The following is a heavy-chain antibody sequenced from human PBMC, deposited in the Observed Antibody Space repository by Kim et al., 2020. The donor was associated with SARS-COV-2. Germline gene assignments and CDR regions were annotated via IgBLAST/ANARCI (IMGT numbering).Heavy chain of an antibody. V-gene: IGHV3-23*01. Sequence: YRNSVKGPFTISRATTKNTLYLQMNSLRAEETAVYYFAKEGYDSSGYLDYWGQGTLVTVSS. D-gene: IGHD3-22*01. CDR3: AKEGYDSSGYLDY. J-gene: IGHJ4*02.